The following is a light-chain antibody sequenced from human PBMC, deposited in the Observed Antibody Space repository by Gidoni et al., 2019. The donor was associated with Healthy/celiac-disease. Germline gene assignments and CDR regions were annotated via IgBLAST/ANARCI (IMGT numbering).Light chain of an antibody. V-gene: IGLV2-14*01. CDR2: EVS. Sequence: SPAHPITISCTGTRSDVGGYNYVSWYQQHPGKAPKLMIYEVSNRPSGVSNRFSGSKSGNTASLTISGLQAEDEADYYCSSYTSSSFWVFGGGTKLTVL. J-gene: IGLJ3*02. CDR3: SSYTSSSFWV. CDR1: RSDVGGYNY.